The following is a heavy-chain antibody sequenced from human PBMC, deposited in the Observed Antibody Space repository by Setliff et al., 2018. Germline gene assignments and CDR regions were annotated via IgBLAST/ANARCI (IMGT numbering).Heavy chain of an antibody. J-gene: IGHJ1*01. CDR3: VRQGADTGSNYDKYFRH. CDR2: IFHLGNA. D-gene: IGHD1-26*01. CDR1: GFYISGGYC. Sequence: PSETLSLTCTVSGFYISGGYCWGWIRQSPGKGLEWIASIFHLGNAYYNPSLKGRVTMSVDTSKNQFSLRLTSVTAADTAVYYCVRQGADTGSNYDKYFRHWGQGTLVTVSS. V-gene: IGHV4-38-2*02.